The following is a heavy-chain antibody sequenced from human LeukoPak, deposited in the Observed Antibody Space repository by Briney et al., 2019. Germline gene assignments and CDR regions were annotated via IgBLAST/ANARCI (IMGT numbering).Heavy chain of an antibody. J-gene: IGHJ4*02. Sequence: PSETLSLTCTVSGGSISSYYWSWIRQPPGKGLEWIGYIYYSGSTNYNPSLKSRVTISVGTSKNQFSLKLSSVTAADTAVYYCARSTDDGYSSGWYPTPIDYWGQGTLVTVSS. CDR1: GGSISSYY. V-gene: IGHV4-59*01. D-gene: IGHD6-19*01. CDR3: ARSTDDGYSSGWYPTPIDY. CDR2: IYYSGST.